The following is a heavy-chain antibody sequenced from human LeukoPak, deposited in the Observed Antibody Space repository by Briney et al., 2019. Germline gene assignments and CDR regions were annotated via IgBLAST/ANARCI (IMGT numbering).Heavy chain of an antibody. CDR1: GFTFSSYA. V-gene: IGHV3-7*03. J-gene: IGHJ6*02. D-gene: IGHD3-16*01. Sequence: GGSLRLSCAASGFTFSSYAMSWVRQAPGKGLEWVASINHNGNVNYYVDSVKGRFTISRDNAKNSLYLQMSNLRAGDTAVYFCARGGGLDDWGQGATVTVSS. CDR2: INHNGNVN. CDR3: ARGGGLDD.